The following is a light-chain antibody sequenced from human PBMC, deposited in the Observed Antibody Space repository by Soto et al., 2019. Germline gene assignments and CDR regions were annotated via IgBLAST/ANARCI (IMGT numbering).Light chain of an antibody. Sequence: IVLTQSPGTLSLSPGERATLSCRASQSVSSSYLVWYQQRPGQPPRLLIYGTSTRAAGISDRFSGSGSGTDFTLTIYRLEPGDSAVYYCQRYGTSALTSGGGTK. CDR1: QSVSSSY. CDR3: QRYGTSALT. V-gene: IGKV3-20*01. J-gene: IGKJ4*01. CDR2: GTS.